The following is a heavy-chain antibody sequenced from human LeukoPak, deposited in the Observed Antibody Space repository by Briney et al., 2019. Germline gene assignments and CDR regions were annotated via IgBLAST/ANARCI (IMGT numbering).Heavy chain of an antibody. V-gene: IGHV3-30-3*01. Sequence: GGSLRLSCAASGFTFSSYAMHWVRQAPGKGLEWVAVISYDGSNKYYADSVKDRFTISRDNSKNTLYLQMNSLRAEDTAVYYCANAEDYYDSSGQAFDIWGQGTMVTVSS. CDR3: ANAEDYYDSSGQAFDI. CDR2: ISYDGSNK. D-gene: IGHD3-22*01. CDR1: GFTFSSYA. J-gene: IGHJ3*02.